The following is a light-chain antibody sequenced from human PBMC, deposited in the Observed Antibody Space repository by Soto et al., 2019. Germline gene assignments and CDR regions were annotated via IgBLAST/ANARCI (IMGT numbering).Light chain of an antibody. CDR3: QQYGSSSIT. Sequence: ESVLTQSPGTLSLSRGERATLSCRASQSVSSSYLAWYQQKPGQAPRLLIYGASSRATGIPDRFSGSGSGTDFTLTISRLEPEDFAVYYCQQYGSSSITFGQGTRLEIK. CDR1: QSVSSSY. V-gene: IGKV3-20*01. J-gene: IGKJ5*01. CDR2: GAS.